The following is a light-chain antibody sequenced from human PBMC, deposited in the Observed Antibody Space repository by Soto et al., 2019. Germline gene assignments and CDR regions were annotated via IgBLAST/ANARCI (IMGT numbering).Light chain of an antibody. V-gene: IGLV2-14*01. J-gene: IGLJ1*01. CDR2: EVS. Sequence: QSALTQPASVSGSPGQSITISCTGTSSDVGGYNYVSWYQQHPGKAPKLMIYEVSNRPSGVSNRFSGSKSGNTASLTISGVQAEDESAHYCSSYTSSSLYVFGTGTKLTVL. CDR3: SSYTSSSLYV. CDR1: SSDVGGYNY.